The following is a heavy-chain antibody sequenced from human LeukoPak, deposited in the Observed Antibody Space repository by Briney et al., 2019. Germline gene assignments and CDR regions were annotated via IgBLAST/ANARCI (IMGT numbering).Heavy chain of an antibody. D-gene: IGHD3-10*01. CDR2: INHSGST. V-gene: IGHV4-34*01. CDR1: GGSFSGYY. CDR3: ARGRKGYYGSGSYYE. J-gene: IGHJ4*02. Sequence: PSETLSLTCAVYGGSFSGYYWSWIRQPPGKGLEWIGEINHSGSTNYNPSLKSRVTISVDTSKNQFSLKLSSVTAADTAVYYCARGRKGYYGSGSYYEWGQGTLVTVSS.